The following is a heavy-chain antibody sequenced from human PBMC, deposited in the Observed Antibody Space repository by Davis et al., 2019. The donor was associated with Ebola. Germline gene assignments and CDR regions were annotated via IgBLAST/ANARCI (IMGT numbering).Heavy chain of an antibody. CDR1: GFTFSDYY. CDR3: AKDYTDYGMDV. Sequence: PGGSLRLSCAASGFTFSDYYMSWIRQAPGKGLEWVAVIWYDGSNKYYADSVKGRFTISRDNSKNTLYLQMNSLRAEDTAVYYCAKDYTDYGMDVWGQGTTVTVSS. V-gene: IGHV3-33*06. J-gene: IGHJ6*02. D-gene: IGHD4-11*01. CDR2: IWYDGSNK.